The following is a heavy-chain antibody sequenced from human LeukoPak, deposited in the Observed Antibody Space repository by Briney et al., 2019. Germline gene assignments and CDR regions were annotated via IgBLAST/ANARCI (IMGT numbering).Heavy chain of an antibody. J-gene: IGHJ4*02. D-gene: IGHD1-26*01. V-gene: IGHV4-4*07. Sequence: SETLSLTCTVSGGSISGYYWTWIRQPAGKGLEWIGRIYTTGSTNYNPSLKSRVTMSVDTSKNQFSLKLTSLTAADTAVYHCARDRAEVDTIDYWGQGTLVTVSS. CDR3: ARDRAEVDTIDY. CDR1: GGSISGYY. CDR2: IYTTGST.